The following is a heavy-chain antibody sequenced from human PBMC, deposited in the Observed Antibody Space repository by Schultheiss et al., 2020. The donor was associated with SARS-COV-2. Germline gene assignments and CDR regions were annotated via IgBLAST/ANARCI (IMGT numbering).Heavy chain of an antibody. CDR1: GGTFSSYA. V-gene: IGHV1-69*13. CDR3: ARGPLLVEQLVEFDY. Sequence: SVKVSCKASGGTFSSYAISWVLQAPGQGLEWMGGIIPIFGTANYAQKFQGRVTITADESTSTAYMELSSLRSEDTAVYYCARGPLLVEQLVEFDYWGQGTLVTVSS. CDR2: IIPIFGTA. J-gene: IGHJ4*02. D-gene: IGHD6-6*01.